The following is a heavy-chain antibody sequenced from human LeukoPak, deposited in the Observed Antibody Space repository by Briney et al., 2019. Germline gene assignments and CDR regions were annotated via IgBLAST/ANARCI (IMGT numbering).Heavy chain of an antibody. D-gene: IGHD6-13*01. CDR2: FDREDAET. CDR3: ATSTGYTSSWSPDFDF. CDR1: GYIFTELS. Sequence: ASVTDSRKVSGYIFTELSMHCVRQTPGKGLDWLGGFDREDAETIHAEKFQGRVRMTEDTLTDTAYMELSSLTSDDTAVYYCATSTGYTSSWSPDFDFWGQGTLVTVSS. J-gene: IGHJ4*02. V-gene: IGHV1-24*01.